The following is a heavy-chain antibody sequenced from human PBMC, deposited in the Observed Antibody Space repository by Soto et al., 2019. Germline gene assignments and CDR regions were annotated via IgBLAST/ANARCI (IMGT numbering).Heavy chain of an antibody. CDR2: INPNTGGT. V-gene: IGHV1-2*02. CDR1: GYTFTGYY. J-gene: IGHJ4*02. CDR3: ARSTSTIGARLDS. Sequence: ASVKVSCKASGYTFTGYYIHWVRQAPGQGLECMGWINPNTGGTKYAQKFQGRVAMTRDTSIRTAYMELSRLTSDDTAIYYSARSTSTIGARLDSWGQGTLVTVSS. D-gene: IGHD6-6*01.